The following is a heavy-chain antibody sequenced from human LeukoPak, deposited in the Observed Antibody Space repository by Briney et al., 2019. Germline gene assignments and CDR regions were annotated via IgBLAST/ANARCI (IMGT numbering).Heavy chain of an antibody. CDR2: INTYNGNP. J-gene: IGHJ3*02. Sequence: ASVKVSCKASGYTFSSYAMNWVRQAPGQGLEFMGWINTYNGNPTYAQAFTGRFVFSVDTSVSTAYLQISSLKTEDTAVYYFVSMGSDGFDIWGQGKMIIVS. CDR3: VSMGSDGFDI. D-gene: IGHD3-16*01. CDR1: GYTFSSYA. V-gene: IGHV7-4-1*02.